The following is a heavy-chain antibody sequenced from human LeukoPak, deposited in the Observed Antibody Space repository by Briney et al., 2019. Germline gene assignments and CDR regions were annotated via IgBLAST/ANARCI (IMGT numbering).Heavy chain of an antibody. CDR2: ISSSSGTI. V-gene: IGHV3-48*04. CDR3: ASLRYDILTGYCDY. J-gene: IGHJ4*02. CDR1: GFTFSSYS. Sequence: GGSLRLSCAASGFTFSSYSMNWVRQAPGKGLEWVSYISSSSGTIYYADSVKGRFTISRDNAKNSLYLQMNSLRAEDTAVYYCASLRYDILTGYCDYWGQGTLVTVSS. D-gene: IGHD3-9*01.